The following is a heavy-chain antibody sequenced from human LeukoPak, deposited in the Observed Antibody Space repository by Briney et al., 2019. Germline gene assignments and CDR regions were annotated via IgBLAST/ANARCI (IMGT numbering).Heavy chain of an antibody. CDR1: GYTFTSYA. CDR3: ARDRRGWELPYYFDY. J-gene: IGHJ4*02. D-gene: IGHD1-26*01. Sequence: ASVKASCKASGYTFTSYAMHWVRQAPGQRLEWMGWINAGNGNTKYSQKFQGRVTITRDTSASTAYMELGSLRSEDTAVYYCARDRRGWELPYYFDYWGQGTLVTVSS. CDR2: INAGNGNT. V-gene: IGHV1-3*01.